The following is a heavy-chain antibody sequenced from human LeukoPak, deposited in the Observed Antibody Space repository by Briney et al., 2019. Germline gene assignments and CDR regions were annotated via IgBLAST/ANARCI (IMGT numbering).Heavy chain of an antibody. J-gene: IGHJ4*02. Sequence: PSETLSLTCTVSGYSISSGYYWGCIRQPPGKGLEWIGSIYYSGSTYYNPSLKSRVTISVDTSKNQFSLKLSSVTAADTAVYYCARVEGATALGYFDYWGQGTLVTVSS. CDR3: ARVEGATALGYFDY. CDR2: IYYSGST. D-gene: IGHD1-26*01. V-gene: IGHV4-38-2*02. CDR1: GYSISSGYY.